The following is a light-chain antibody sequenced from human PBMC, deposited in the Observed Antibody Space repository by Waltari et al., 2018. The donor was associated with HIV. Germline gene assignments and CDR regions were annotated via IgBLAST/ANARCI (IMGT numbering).Light chain of an antibody. CDR1: SSDVGNYNL. CDR3: CSYAASRSVV. Sequence: QSALAQPASVSDSPGQSITISCTGTSSDVGNYNLVSWYQQHPGKVPQLIIYEVTKRPSGVSNRFSGSKSGNTASLTISGLQAEDEADYYCCSYAASRSVVFGGGTKLTVL. V-gene: IGLV2-23*02. CDR2: EVT. J-gene: IGLJ2*01.